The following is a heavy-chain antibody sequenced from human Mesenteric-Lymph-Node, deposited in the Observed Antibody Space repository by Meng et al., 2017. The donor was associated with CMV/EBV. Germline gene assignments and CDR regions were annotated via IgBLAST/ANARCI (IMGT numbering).Heavy chain of an antibody. CDR2: IKGDGSEK. J-gene: IGHJ5*02. Sequence: GGSLRLSCAAPAFTFSNYAMSWVRQAPGKGLEWVANIKGDGSEKHYVDSVKGRLTISTDNSRNTLFLQMNSLRGDDTAVDYCARDQGGSNLAGNWFDPWGQGTLVTVSS. CDR1: AFTFSNYA. CDR3: ARDQGGSNLAGNWFDP. D-gene: IGHD1-26*01. V-gene: IGHV3-7*01.